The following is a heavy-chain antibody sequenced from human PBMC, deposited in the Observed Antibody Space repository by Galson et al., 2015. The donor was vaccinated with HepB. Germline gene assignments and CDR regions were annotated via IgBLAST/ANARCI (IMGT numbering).Heavy chain of an antibody. CDR3: AREASGSSSWGWFDP. Sequence: SLRLSCAASGLTFSSYGMHWVRQAPGRGLEWVAVIWYDGSNKYYADSVKGRFTVSRDNSKNTLYLQMNSLRAEDTAVYYCAREASGSSSWGWFDPWGQGTLVTVSS. V-gene: IGHV3-33*01. CDR2: IWYDGSNK. CDR1: GLTFSSYG. D-gene: IGHD6-6*01. J-gene: IGHJ5*02.